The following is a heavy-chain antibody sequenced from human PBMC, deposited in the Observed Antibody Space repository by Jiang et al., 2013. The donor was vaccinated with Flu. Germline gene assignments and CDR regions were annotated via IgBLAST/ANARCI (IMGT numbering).Heavy chain of an antibody. CDR3: ARLKSSSRDDF. CDR2: IDPSDSYT. J-gene: IGHJ4*02. D-gene: IGHD6-6*01. Sequence: SGYSFTDYWISWVRQTPGKALEWMGRIDPSDSYTNYSPSFQGHVTLSVDKSTNTAYLRWSSLKASDTAMYYCARLKSSSRDDFWGQGTLVTVSS. V-gene: IGHV5-10-1*01. CDR1: GYSFTDYW.